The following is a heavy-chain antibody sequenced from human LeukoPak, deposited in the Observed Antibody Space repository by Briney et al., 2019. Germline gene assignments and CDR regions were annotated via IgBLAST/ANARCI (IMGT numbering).Heavy chain of an antibody. V-gene: IGHV3-23*01. CDR3: AKDPYYYDSSGYYWEGNWFDP. CDR2: ISGSGGST. Sequence: GGSLRLSCAASGFTFSSYAMRWVSQAPGKGREWGSAISGSGGSTYYADSVKGRFTISRDNYKNTLYLQMHRQRAEDTAVYYCAKDPYYYDSSGYYWEGNWFDPWGQGTLVTVSS. CDR1: GFTFSSYA. J-gene: IGHJ5*02. D-gene: IGHD3-22*01.